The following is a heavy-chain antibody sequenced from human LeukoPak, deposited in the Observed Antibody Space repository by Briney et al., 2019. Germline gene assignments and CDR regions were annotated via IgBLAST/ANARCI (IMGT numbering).Heavy chain of an antibody. J-gene: IGHJ4*02. V-gene: IGHV1-69*05. D-gene: IGHD3/OR15-3a*01. Sequence: SVKVSCKASGGTFSSYAISWVRQAPGQGLEWMGGIIPIFGTANYAQKFQGRVTITTDESTSTAYMELSSLRSEDTAVYYCARDPVHPDCGDGLDYWGQGTLVTVSS. CDR2: IIPIFGTA. CDR3: ARDPVHPDCGDGLDY. CDR1: GGTFSSYA.